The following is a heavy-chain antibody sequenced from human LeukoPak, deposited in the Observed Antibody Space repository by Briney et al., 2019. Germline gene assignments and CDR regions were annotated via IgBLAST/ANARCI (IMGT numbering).Heavy chain of an antibody. CDR2: INPNSGGT. D-gene: IGHD6-13*01. Sequence: ASVKVSCKASGYTFTGYYMHWVRQAPGQGLEWMGRINPNSGGTNYAQKFQGRVTMTRDTSMSTAYMELSRLRSDDTAVYYCAREYSSSWYNGAFDIWGQGTMVTVSS. CDR1: GYTFTGYY. V-gene: IGHV1-2*06. J-gene: IGHJ3*02. CDR3: AREYSSSWYNGAFDI.